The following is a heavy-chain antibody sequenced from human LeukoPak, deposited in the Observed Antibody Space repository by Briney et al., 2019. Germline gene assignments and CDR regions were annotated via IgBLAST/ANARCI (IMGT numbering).Heavy chain of an antibody. Sequence: GGSLRLSCVASGFTFSDYYMSWIRQAPGKGLEWVSYISSSSDYTNYANSVRGRFTISRDNAKNSLYLQMNSLRAEDTAVYYCARPPYSSSWDPGWFDPWGQGTLITVSS. D-gene: IGHD6-13*01. V-gene: IGHV3-11*06. CDR2: ISSSSDYT. CDR3: ARPPYSSSWDPGWFDP. J-gene: IGHJ5*02. CDR1: GFTFSDYY.